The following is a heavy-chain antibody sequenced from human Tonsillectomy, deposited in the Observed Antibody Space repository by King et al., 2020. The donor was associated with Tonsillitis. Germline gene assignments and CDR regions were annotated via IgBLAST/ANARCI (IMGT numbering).Heavy chain of an antibody. D-gene: IGHD2-2*01. CDR3: AGGGVVPPAAQTYWYFDL. V-gene: IGHV4-59*02. J-gene: IGHJ2*01. CDR1: GGSVSSYY. CDR2: IYHSGST. Sequence: QLQESGPGLVKSSETLSLTCTVSGGSVSSYYWSWLRQPPGKGLEWIGYIYHSGSTNYNPSLKSRVTISVDTSKNRFSLNLSSVTAADTAVYYCAGGGVVPPAAQTYWYFDLWGRGTLVTVSS.